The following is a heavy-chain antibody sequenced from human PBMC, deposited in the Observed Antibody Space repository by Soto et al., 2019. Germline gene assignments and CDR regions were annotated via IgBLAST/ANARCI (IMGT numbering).Heavy chain of an antibody. J-gene: IGHJ4*02. D-gene: IGHD6-13*01. CDR1: GFTFSTYG. V-gene: IGHV3-23*01. Sequence: PGGSLRLSCVASGFTFSTYGINWVRQAPGMGLEWVSTIRGSDENTFYADSVKGRFTMSRDSSKNTVYLQMNSLRADDTGVYYCAKGGPVAGWYAIFDYWGQGTLVTVSS. CDR2: IRGSDENT. CDR3: AKGGPVAGWYAIFDY.